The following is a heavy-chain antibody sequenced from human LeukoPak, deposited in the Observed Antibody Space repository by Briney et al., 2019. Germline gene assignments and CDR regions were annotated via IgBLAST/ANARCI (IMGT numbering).Heavy chain of an antibody. Sequence: GGSLRLSCAASGFTFSSYAMSWVRQAPGKGLEWVSAISGSGGSTYYADSVKGRFTISRDNSKNTLYLQMNSLRAEDTAVYYCAKVDDYVWGSYRPFDYWGQGTLVTVSS. CDR2: ISGSGGST. CDR3: AKVDDYVWGSYRPFDY. CDR1: GFTFSSYA. J-gene: IGHJ4*02. V-gene: IGHV3-23*01. D-gene: IGHD3-16*02.